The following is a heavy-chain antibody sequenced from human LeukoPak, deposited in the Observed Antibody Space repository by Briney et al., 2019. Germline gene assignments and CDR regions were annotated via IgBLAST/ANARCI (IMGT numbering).Heavy chain of an antibody. CDR3: ARGRCSSTSCYFLFWRGSSMDV. Sequence: ASVKVSCKASGYTFTSYGISWVRQATGQGLEWMGWMNPNSGNTGYAQKFQGRVTITRNTSISTAYMELSSLRSEDTAVYYCARGRCSSTSCYFLFWRGSSMDVWGKGTTVTVSS. J-gene: IGHJ6*03. V-gene: IGHV1-8*03. CDR2: MNPNSGNT. D-gene: IGHD2-2*01. CDR1: GYTFTSYG.